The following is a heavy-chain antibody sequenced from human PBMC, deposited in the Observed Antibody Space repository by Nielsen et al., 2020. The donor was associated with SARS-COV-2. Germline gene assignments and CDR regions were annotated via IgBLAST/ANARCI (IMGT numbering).Heavy chain of an antibody. D-gene: IGHD6-13*01. Sequence: GESLKISCAASGFTFSSYGMHWVRQAPGKGLEWVAVIWYDGSNKYYADSVKGRFTISRDNSKNTLYLQMNSLRAEDTTVYYCASLGYSSWEPDYWGQGTLVTVSS. CDR3: ASLGYSSWEPDY. J-gene: IGHJ4*02. CDR2: IWYDGSNK. CDR1: GFTFSSYG. V-gene: IGHV3-33*01.